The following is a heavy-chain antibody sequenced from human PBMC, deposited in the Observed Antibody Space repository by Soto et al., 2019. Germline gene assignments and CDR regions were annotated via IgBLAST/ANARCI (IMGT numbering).Heavy chain of an antibody. J-gene: IGHJ6*02. V-gene: IGHV3-74*01. D-gene: IGHD1-26*01. CDR2: INSDGSST. CDR3: ARGPGELLTPLAYYYYGMDV. CDR1: GFTFSSYW. Sequence: GGSLRLSCAASGFTFSSYWMHWVRQAPGKGLVWVSRINSDGSSTSYADSVKGRFTISRDNAKNTLYLQMNSLRAEDTAVYYCARGPGELLTPLAYYYYGMDVWGQGTTVTVSS.